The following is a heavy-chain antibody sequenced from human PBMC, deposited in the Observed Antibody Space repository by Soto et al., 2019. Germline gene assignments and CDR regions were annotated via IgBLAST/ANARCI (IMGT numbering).Heavy chain of an antibody. J-gene: IGHJ4*02. CDR2: MSYDGTTK. CDR1: GFIFSNYV. CDR3: AREVLWSRYFDY. V-gene: IGHV3-30-3*01. Sequence: QVQLVESGGGLVQPGRSLRLSCAASGFIFSNYVMYWVRQAPGKGLEWVAFMSYDGTTKSYADSVKGRFTISRDNSQNTLYLQMLSMRPDDTCVYYCAREVLWSRYFDYWGQGTLVTVYS. D-gene: IGHD3-10*01.